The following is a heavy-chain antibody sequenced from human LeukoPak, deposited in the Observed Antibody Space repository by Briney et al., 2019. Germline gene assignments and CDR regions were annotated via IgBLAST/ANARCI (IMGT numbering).Heavy chain of an antibody. CDR3: VREYSSSSGRAFDI. J-gene: IGHJ3*02. CDR2: ISTDGSGT. CDR1: GFTFSSYW. D-gene: IGHD6-6*01. Sequence: GGSLRLSCAAAGFTFSSYWMHWVRQAPGKGLVWVSRISTDGSGTNSADSVKGRFTISRDNAKNTLYLQMNSLRAEDTAVYYCVREYSSSSGRAFDIWGQGTMVTVSP. V-gene: IGHV3-74*01.